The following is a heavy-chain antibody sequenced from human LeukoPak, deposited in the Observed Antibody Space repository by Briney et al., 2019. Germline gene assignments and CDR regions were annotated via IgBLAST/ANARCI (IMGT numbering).Heavy chain of an antibody. D-gene: IGHD3-10*01. J-gene: IGHJ4*02. CDR1: GGSFSGYY. CDR2: INHSGST. V-gene: IGHV4-34*01. Sequence: SETLSLTCAVYGGSFSGYYWSWIRQPPGKGLEWIGEINHSGSTNYNPSLKSRVTISVDTSKNQFSLKLSSVTAADTAVYYCARVRITMVRGVNYFDYWGQGTLVTVSS. CDR3: ARVRITMVRGVNYFDY.